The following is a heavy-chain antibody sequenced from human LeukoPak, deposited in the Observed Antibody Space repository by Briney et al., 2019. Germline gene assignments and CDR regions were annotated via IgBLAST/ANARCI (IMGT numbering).Heavy chain of an antibody. CDR1: GYTFTSYG. J-gene: IGHJ6*03. CDR2: ISAYNGNT. CDR3: ARGKRSNRGYYYYYMDV. V-gene: IGHV1-18*01. D-gene: IGHD7-27*01. Sequence: ASVKASCKASGYTFTSYGISWVRQAPGQGLEWMGWISAYNGNTNYAQKLQGRVTMTTDTSTSTAYMELRSLRSDDTAVYYCARGKRSNRGYYYYYMDVWGKGTTVTVSS.